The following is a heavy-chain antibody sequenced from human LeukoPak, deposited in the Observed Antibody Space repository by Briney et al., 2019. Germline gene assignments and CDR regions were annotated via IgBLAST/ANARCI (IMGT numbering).Heavy chain of an antibody. CDR3: AKDGGIVVVPAASASFDY. J-gene: IGHJ4*02. CDR2: ISGSGGST. D-gene: IGHD2-2*01. CDR1: GFTFSSYA. V-gene: IGHV3-23*01. Sequence: PGGSLRLSCAASGFTFSSYAMSWVRQAPGKGLEWVSAISGSGGSTYYADSVKGRFTISRDNSKNTLYLQMNSLRAEDTAVYYCAKDGGIVVVPAASASFDYWGQGTLVTVSS.